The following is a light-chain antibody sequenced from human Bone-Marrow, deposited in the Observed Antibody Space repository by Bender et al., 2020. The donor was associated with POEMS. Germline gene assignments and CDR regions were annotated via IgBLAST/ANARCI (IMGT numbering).Light chain of an antibody. Sequence: SYELTQPPSVSVSPGQTAYITCSGHQLGERYVSWYQQRSGQSPILVIYWDDKRPSGIPERFSGSNSGNTATLTITGTRAMDEAEYYCQAWDSSTYVEFGGGTKLTVL. CDR2: WDD. J-gene: IGLJ2*01. CDR1: QLGERY. V-gene: IGLV3-1*01. CDR3: QAWDSSTYVE.